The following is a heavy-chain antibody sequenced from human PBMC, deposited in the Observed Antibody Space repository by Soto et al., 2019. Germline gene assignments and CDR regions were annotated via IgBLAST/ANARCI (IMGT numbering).Heavy chain of an antibody. CDR2: IIPIFGTA. CDR1: GGTFSSYA. V-gene: IGHV1-69*13. CDR3: ARVKQQLVRPDDYYYGMDV. D-gene: IGHD6-13*01. Sequence: GASVKVSCKASGGTFSSYAISWVRQAPGQGLEWMGGIIPIFGTANYAQKFQGRVTITADESTSTVYMELSSLRSEDTAVYYCARVKQQLVRPDDYYYGMDVWGQGTTVTVSS. J-gene: IGHJ6*02.